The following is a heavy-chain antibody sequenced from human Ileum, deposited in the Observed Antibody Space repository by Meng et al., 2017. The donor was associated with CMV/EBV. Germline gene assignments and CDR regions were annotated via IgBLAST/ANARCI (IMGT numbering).Heavy chain of an antibody. Sequence: ESLKISCAAFGFTVSRNYMSWFRQTPGKGLEWVSVLYSGGPTYYADSVKGRFTVSRDNSKNTFYLQMNSLRPEDTAVYYCAKDISSRGYSAGDFWGQGTLVTVSS. V-gene: IGHV3-66*02. CDR3: AKDISSRGYSAGDF. D-gene: IGHD5-12*01. J-gene: IGHJ4*02. CDR2: LYSGGPT. CDR1: GFTVSRNY.